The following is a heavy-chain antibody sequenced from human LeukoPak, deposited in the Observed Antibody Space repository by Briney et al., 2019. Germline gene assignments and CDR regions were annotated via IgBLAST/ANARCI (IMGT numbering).Heavy chain of an antibody. D-gene: IGHD3-10*01. V-gene: IGHV3-7*01. CDR2: IKQDGSEK. Sequence: PGGSLRLSCAASGFTFSSYWMSWVRQAPGKGLEWVANIKQDGSEKYYVDSVKGRFTISRDNAKNSLYLQMNSLRAEDTAVYYCARAVVTMIRGVIDYGMDVWGQGTTVTVSS. J-gene: IGHJ6*02. CDR3: ARAVVTMIRGVIDYGMDV. CDR1: GFTFSSYW.